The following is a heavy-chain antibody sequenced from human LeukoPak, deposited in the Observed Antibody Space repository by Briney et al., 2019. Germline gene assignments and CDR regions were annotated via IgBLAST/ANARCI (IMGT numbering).Heavy chain of an antibody. CDR2: ISSSGGDT. CDR1: GFTFSSYA. J-gene: IGHJ4*02. V-gene: IGHV3-21*01. Sequence: GGSLRLSCAASGFTFSSYAMSWVRRTPGKGLEWVSGISSSGGDTYYADSVEGRFTISRDNAKNSLYLQMNSLRAEDTAVYYCARDYRGYRAPYYFDYWGQGTLVTVSS. D-gene: IGHD2-15*01. CDR3: ARDYRGYRAPYYFDY.